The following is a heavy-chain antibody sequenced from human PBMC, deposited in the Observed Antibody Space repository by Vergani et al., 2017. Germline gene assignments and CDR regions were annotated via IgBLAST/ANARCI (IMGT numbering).Heavy chain of an antibody. J-gene: IGHJ6*03. D-gene: IGHD5-12*01. CDR2: IYYSGNT. CDR3: AREWNGGYVDYYYYMDV. Sequence: QVQLQESGPGLVKPSQTLSLTCTVSGGSISSGGYYWSWIRQHPGKGLEWIGYIYYSGNTYYNPSLKSRLTISVDTSKNQFSLKLSSVTAADTVVYYCAREWNGGYVDYYYYMDVWGKGTTVTVSS. CDR1: GGSISSGGYY. V-gene: IGHV4-31*03.